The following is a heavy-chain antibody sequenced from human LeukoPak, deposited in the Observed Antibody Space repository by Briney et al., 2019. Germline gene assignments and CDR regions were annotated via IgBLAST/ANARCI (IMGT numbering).Heavy chain of an antibody. CDR3: SRDSSGWYHWFDP. D-gene: IGHD6-19*01. CDR1: GYTFTGYY. J-gene: IGHJ5*02. CDR2: INPNSGGT. V-gene: IGHV1-2*02. Sequence: ASVKVSCKASGYTFTGYYMHWVRQAPGQGLEWMGWINPNSGGTNYAQKFQGRVTMTRDTSISTAYMELSSLRSEDTAVYYCSRDSSGWYHWFDPWGQGTLVTVSS.